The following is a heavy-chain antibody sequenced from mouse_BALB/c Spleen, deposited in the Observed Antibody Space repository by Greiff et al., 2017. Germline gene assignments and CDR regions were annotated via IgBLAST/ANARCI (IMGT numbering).Heavy chain of an antibody. CDR1: GYTFSSYW. D-gene: IGHD1-1*02. CDR3: ARYGFDY. Sequence: EVKLQESGAELMKPGASVKISCKATGYTFSSYWIEWVKQRPGHGLEWIGDINPNNGDTFYNQKFKGKATLTVDKSSSTAYMQLNSLTSEDSAVYYCARYGFDYWGQGTTLTVSS. V-gene: IGHV1-18*01. CDR2: INPNNGDT. J-gene: IGHJ2*01.